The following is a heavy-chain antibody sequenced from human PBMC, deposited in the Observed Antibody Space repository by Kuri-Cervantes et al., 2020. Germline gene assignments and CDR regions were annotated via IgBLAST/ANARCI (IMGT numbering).Heavy chain of an antibody. D-gene: IGHD6-19*01. CDR2: ISWDGGST. CDR1: GFTFSSYA. V-gene: IGHV3-43D*04. CDR3: AKDIGQWLTSGDAFDI. Sequence: GESLKISCAASGFTFSSYAMSWVRQAPGKGLEWVSLISWDGGSTYYADSVKGRFTISRDNSKNSLYLQMNSLRAEDTALYYCAKDIGQWLTSGDAFDIWGQGTMVTVSS. J-gene: IGHJ3*02.